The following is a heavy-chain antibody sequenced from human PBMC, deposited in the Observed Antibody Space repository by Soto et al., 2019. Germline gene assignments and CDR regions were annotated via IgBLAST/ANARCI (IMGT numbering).Heavy chain of an antibody. CDR1: GFTFSSYW. CDR3: ARGPTVTTLFWLDP. D-gene: IGHD4-17*01. J-gene: IGHJ5*02. Sequence: EVQLVESGGGLVQPGGSLRLSCATSGFTFSSYWMYWVRQAPGKGLVWVSRINSDGSSTTYADSVKGRFTISRDNAKNTLYLQMNSLRAEDTAVYYCARGPTVTTLFWLDPWGQGTLVTVSS. CDR2: INSDGSST. V-gene: IGHV3-74*01.